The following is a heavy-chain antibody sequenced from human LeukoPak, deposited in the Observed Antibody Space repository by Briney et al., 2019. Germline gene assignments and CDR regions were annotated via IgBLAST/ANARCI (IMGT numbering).Heavy chain of an antibody. CDR1: GGSSSGYY. V-gene: IGHV4-34*01. CDR2: INHSGST. Sequence: IPSETLSLTCAVYGGSSSGYYWSWIRQPPGKGLEWIGEINHSGSTDYNPSLKSRVTISVDTSKNQFSLKLSSVTAADTAVYYCARAQSIAARPGWFDPWGQGTLVTVSS. D-gene: IGHD6-6*01. CDR3: ARAQSIAARPGWFDP. J-gene: IGHJ5*02.